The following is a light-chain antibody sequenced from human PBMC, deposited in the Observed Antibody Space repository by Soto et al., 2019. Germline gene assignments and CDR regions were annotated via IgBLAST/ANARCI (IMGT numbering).Light chain of an antibody. Sequence: QSALTRPPSASGSPGQSVTISCIGTSSDVGGYNYVSWYQQYPGKAPKLMIYEVSKRPSGVPDRFSGFKSGNTASLTVSGLQPEDEADYYCTSYAGSDNFCVFGTGTKVTVL. CDR3: TSYAGSDNFCV. J-gene: IGLJ1*01. CDR1: SSDVGGYNY. V-gene: IGLV2-8*01. CDR2: EVS.